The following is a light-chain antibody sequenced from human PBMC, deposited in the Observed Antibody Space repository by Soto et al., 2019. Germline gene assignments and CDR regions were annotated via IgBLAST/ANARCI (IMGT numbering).Light chain of an antibody. Sequence: QSVLTQPPSVSGAPGQGVTISCTGASSNIGAGYDVHWYQQLPGTAPKLLIYGNNNRPSGVSDRFSGSKSGTSASLAITGLQAEDEAEYYCQSYDSSLSGWVFAGGTKLTVL. V-gene: IGLV1-40*01. CDR2: GNN. CDR3: QSYDSSLSGWV. J-gene: IGLJ3*02. CDR1: SSNIGAGYD.